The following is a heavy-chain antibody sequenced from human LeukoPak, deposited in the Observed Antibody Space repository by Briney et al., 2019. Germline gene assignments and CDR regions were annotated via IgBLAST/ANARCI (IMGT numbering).Heavy chain of an antibody. CDR2: INSDGSST. Sequence: PGGSLRLSCAASGFTFSSYWMHWVRQAPGKGLVWVSRINSDGSSTSHADSVKGRFTISRDNAKNTLYLQMNSLRADDTAVYYCAKGRGLPGSAWFDPWGQGTLVTVSS. CDR1: GFTFSSYW. CDR3: AKGRGLPGSAWFDP. J-gene: IGHJ5*02. V-gene: IGHV3-74*01. D-gene: IGHD3-10*01.